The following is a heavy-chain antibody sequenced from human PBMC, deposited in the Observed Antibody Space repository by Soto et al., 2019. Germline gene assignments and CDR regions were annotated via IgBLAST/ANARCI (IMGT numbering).Heavy chain of an antibody. D-gene: IGHD6-19*01. CDR2: IYYSGST. CDR1: GGSISSSSYY. CDR3: ARLDKYSSGWANWFAP. J-gene: IGHJ5*02. V-gene: IGHV4-39*01. Sequence: PSETLSLTCTVSGGSISSSSYYWGWIRQPPGKGLEWIGSIYYSGSTYYNPSLKSRVTISVDTSKNQFSLKLCSVTAADTAVYYCARLDKYSSGWANWFAPWGQGTLVTVSS.